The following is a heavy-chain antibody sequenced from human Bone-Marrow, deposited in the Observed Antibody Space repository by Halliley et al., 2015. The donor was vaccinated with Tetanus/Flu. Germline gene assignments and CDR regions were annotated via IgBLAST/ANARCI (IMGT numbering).Heavy chain of an antibody. CDR2: IYYSGRT. D-gene: IGHD3-10*01. CDR1: GGSIGTYY. J-gene: IGHJ3*02. Sequence: TLSLTCTVSGGSIGTYYWNWIRQPPGKGLEWIGYIYYSGRTNYKSSLKSRVTISIDTSKNQFSLKVRSVTAADTAVYYCARADGLGPSDIWGQGTVVTVSS. CDR3: ARADGLGPSDI. V-gene: IGHV4-59*01.